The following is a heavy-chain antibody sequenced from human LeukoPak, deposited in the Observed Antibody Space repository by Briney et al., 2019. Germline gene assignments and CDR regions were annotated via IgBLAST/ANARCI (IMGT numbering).Heavy chain of an antibody. CDR1: GFTFSSFN. V-gene: IGHV3-21*01. Sequence: PGGSLRLSCAASGFTFSSFNMNWVRQAPGKAMEWVSSITSSGTHIFYADSVRGRFTISRDNAKNSLYLQMDSLGPDDTAVYYCARKGYYYDSSGYYFGGYCDYWGQGTLVTVSS. CDR2: ITSSGTHI. D-gene: IGHD3-22*01. CDR3: ARKGYYYDSSGYYFGGYCDY. J-gene: IGHJ4*02.